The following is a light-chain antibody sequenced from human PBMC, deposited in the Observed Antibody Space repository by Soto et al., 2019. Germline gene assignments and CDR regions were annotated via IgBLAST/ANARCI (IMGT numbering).Light chain of an antibody. CDR2: KAS. Sequence: DIQMTQSPSTLSASVGDRVTITCRASQNITNWLAWYQQKPGKAPKLLIYKASTLESGVPSRFSGSGFGTAFTLTISRLQPDDFATYYCQQYNTYSFTFGPGAKVDIK. CDR1: QNITNW. V-gene: IGKV1-5*03. J-gene: IGKJ3*01. CDR3: QQYNTYSFT.